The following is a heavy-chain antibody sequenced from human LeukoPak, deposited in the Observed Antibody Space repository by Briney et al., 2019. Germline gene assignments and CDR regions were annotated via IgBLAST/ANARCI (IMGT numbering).Heavy chain of an antibody. J-gene: IGHJ4*02. CDR1: GFTFDDSA. CDR2: ISGSGGST. V-gene: IGHV3-23*01. D-gene: IGHD6-13*01. CDR3: AKPSLFSRSWILDY. Sequence: GGSLRLSCAASGFTFDDSAMSWVRQAPGKGLEWVSAISGSGGSTYYADSVKGRFTISRDNSKNTPYLQMNSLRAEDTAVYYCAKPSLFSRSWILDYWGQGTLVTVSS.